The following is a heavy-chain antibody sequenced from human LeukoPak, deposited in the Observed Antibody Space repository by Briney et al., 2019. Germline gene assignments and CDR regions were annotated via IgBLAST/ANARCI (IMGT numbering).Heavy chain of an antibody. V-gene: IGHV4-59*01. CDR1: GGSISSYY. CDR2: IYYSGST. J-gene: IGHJ4*01. D-gene: IGHD1-26*01. Sequence: SETLSLTCNVSGGSISSYYWSWIRQPPGKGLEWIGYIYYSGSTNYNPPLKSRVTISVDTSKNQFSLKLSSVTAADTAVYYCARSIVGAQLYFDYWGHGTLVTVSS. CDR3: ARSIVGAQLYFDY.